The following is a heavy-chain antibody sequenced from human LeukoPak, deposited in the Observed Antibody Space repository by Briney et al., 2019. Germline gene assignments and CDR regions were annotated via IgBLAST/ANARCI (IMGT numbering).Heavy chain of an antibody. CDR3: ALGYFDY. Sequence: GGSLRLSCAASGFTFSSYVMSWVRQAPGKGLQWVSTISGSDDSTYYADSVKGRFTFSRDNSKNTLYLQMNSLRAEDTAVYYCALGYFDYWGQGTLVTVSS. V-gene: IGHV3-23*01. CDR1: GFTFSSYV. J-gene: IGHJ4*02. CDR2: ISGSDDST. D-gene: IGHD3-10*01.